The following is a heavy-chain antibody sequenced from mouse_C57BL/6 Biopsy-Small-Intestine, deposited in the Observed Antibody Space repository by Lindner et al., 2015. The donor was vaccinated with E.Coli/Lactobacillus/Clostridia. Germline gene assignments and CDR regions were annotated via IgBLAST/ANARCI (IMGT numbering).Heavy chain of an antibody. CDR2: MNPNSGHT. Sequence: SVKVSCKASGYTFTSYDINWVRQATGQGLEWMGWMNPNSGHTGYAQKFQGRVTMTRDTSISAAYMDVSSLRSEDTAVYYCALSPVLKTDLAIWYSWGQGTLVTVSS. J-gene: IGHJ4*01. CDR1: GYTFTSYD. CDR3: ALSPVLKTDLAIWYS. D-gene: IGHD1-1*02. V-gene: IGHV1S55*01.